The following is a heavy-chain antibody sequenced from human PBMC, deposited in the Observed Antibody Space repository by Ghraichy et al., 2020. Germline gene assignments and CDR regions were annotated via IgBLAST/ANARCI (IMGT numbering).Heavy chain of an antibody. CDR2: IIPIFGTA. Sequence: SVKVSCKASGGTFSSYAISWVRQAPGQGLECMGGIIPIFGTANYAQKFQGRVTITADESTSTAYMELSSLRSEDTAVYYCARIGFFSGIKGGTIFGSFDYWGQGTLVTVSS. V-gene: IGHV1-69*13. CDR1: GGTFSSYA. D-gene: IGHD3-3*01. J-gene: IGHJ4*02. CDR3: ARIGFFSGIKGGTIFGSFDY.